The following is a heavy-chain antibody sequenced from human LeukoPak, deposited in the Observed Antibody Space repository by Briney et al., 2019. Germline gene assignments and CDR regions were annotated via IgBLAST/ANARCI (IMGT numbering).Heavy chain of an antibody. Sequence: GGSLRLSCAASGFTFSSYWMHWVRQAPGKGLVWVSRINSDGSSTSYADSAKGRFTISRDNSKNTLYLQMNSLRAEDTAVYYCAKGDKMLTWRRTYNWLDPWGQGTLVTVSS. D-gene: IGHD3-16*01. J-gene: IGHJ5*02. CDR3: AKGDKMLTWRRTYNWLDP. CDR1: GFTFSSYW. CDR2: INSDGSST. V-gene: IGHV3-74*01.